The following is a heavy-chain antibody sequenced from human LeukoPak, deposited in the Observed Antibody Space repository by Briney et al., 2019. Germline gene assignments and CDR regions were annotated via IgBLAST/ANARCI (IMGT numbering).Heavy chain of an antibody. CDR2: INPNSGGT. CDR1: GYTFTGYY. V-gene: IGHV1-2*02. D-gene: IGHD1-26*01. Sequence: ASVEVSCKASGYTFTGYYMHWVRQAPGQGLEWMGWINPNSGGTNYAQKFQGRVTMTRDTSISTAYMELSRLRSDDTAVYYCARGRSGKGAFDIWGQGTMVTVSS. CDR3: ARGRSGKGAFDI. J-gene: IGHJ3*02.